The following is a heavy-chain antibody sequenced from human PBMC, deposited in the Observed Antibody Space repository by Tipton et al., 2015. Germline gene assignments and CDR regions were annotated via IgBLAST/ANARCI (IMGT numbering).Heavy chain of an antibody. CDR2: INHGGSS. CDR1: GGSFSGYY. V-gene: IGHV4-34*01. CDR3: ARRRTNNSWSY. D-gene: IGHD6-13*01. J-gene: IGHJ4*02. Sequence: TLSLTCAVYGGSFSGYYWSWIRQTPGKGLEWIGEINHGGSSDYKTSLNSRVSVSVDTSKNQFSLRLSSVTAADTAAYYCARRRTNNSWSYWGQGTLVTVSS.